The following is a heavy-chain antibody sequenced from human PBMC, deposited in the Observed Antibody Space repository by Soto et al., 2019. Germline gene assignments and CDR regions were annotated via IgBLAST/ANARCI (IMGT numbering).Heavy chain of an antibody. J-gene: IGHJ6*02. CDR3: ARLSCSGGSCYPNYYYYYGMDV. V-gene: IGHV5-10-1*01. CDR2: IDPSDSYT. CDR1: GYSFTSYR. D-gene: IGHD2-15*01. Sequence: LKISCKGSGYSFTSYRISWVRQMPGKGLEWMGRIDPSDSYTNYSPSFQGHVTISADKSISTAYLQWSSLKASDTAMYYCARLSCSGGSCYPNYYYYYGMDVWGQGTTVTVSS.